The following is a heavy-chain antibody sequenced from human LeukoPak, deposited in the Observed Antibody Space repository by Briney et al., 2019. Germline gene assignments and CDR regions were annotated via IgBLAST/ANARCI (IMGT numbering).Heavy chain of an antibody. Sequence: PSETLSLTCTVSGGSISRYHWSWIREPPGKGLEWIGYIYYSGSTNYNTSLKSRVPLSVDPSKNQFALKLSPVTAAGTAVLYLARLAYYDDSSGYYYVYYFDGWSQGTLVTVSS. CDR3: ARLAYYDDSSGYYYVYYFDG. CDR1: GGSISRYH. J-gene: IGHJ4*02. V-gene: IGHV4-59*12. D-gene: IGHD3-22*01. CDR2: IYYSGST.